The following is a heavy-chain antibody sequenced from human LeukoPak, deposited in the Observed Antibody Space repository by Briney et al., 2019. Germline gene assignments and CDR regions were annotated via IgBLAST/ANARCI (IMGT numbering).Heavy chain of an antibody. CDR1: GGSISGYY. V-gene: IGHV4-59*01. CDR2: IHYSGST. D-gene: IGHD2-2*01. CDR3: ARADGTNYYYYGMDV. J-gene: IGHJ6*02. Sequence: PSETLSLTCTVSGGSISGYYWTWIRQSPGKGLEWIGYIHYSGSTNYTPSLKSRVTISLDTSKSQFSLKLSSVTAGDTAVYYCARADGTNYYYYGMDVWGQGTTVTVSS.